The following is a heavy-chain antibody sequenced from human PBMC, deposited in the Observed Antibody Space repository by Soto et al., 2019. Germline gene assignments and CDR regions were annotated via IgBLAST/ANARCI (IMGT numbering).Heavy chain of an antibody. CDR1: GYTFTSYG. Sequence: ASVKVSCKASGYTFTSYGISWVRQAPGQGLEWMGWISGYNGDTNYAQKLRDRVTMTTDTSTSTAYMDLRSLRSDDTAMYYCARTNYYYYGMDVWGQGTTVTVSS. J-gene: IGHJ6*02. V-gene: IGHV1-18*01. CDR2: ISGYNGDT. CDR3: ARTNYYYYGMDV.